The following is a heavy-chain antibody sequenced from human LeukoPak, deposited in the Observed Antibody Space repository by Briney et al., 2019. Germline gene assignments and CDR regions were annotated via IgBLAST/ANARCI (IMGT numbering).Heavy chain of an antibody. CDR3: AREVTFGGVIRALGAFDI. V-gene: IGHV4-59*01. CDR1: GGSISSYY. CDR2: IYYSGST. Sequence: SETLSLTCTVSGGSISSYYWSWIRQPPGKGLEWIGYIYYSGSTNYSPSLRSRVTISVDTSKNQFSLKLSSVTAADTAVYYCAREVTFGGVIRALGAFDIWGQGTMVTVSS. D-gene: IGHD3-16*01. J-gene: IGHJ3*02.